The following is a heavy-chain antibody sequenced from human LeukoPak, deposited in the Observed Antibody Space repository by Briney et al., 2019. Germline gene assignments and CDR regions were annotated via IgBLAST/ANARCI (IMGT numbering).Heavy chain of an antibody. J-gene: IGHJ4*02. CDR2: IYYSGST. CDR3: ARPGDSSGYLYC. CDR1: GGPISSRSYY. V-gene: IGHV4-39*01. D-gene: IGHD3-22*01. Sequence: SETLSLTCTVSGGPISSRSYYWGWIRQPPGKGLEWIGSIYYSGSTYYNPSLKSRVTISVATPKKQFSLKLSSVTAADTAVYYCARPGDSSGYLYCWGQGTLVTVSS.